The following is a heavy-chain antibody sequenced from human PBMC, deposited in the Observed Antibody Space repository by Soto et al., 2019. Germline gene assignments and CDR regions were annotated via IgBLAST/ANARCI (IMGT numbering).Heavy chain of an antibody. CDR1: GSTFSNFA. V-gene: IGHV3-30-3*01. D-gene: IGHD2-15*01. J-gene: IGHJ6*02. Sequence: GSLLLAGAASGSTFSNFAMYWVRQAPGKGLEWVTVISYDGSHKYYADSVKGRFTISRDNSKNTLYLKMNNLGAEDSAVYFCARDYSYQRAMDVWGQGTTVTVPS. CDR3: ARDYSYQRAMDV. CDR2: ISYDGSHK.